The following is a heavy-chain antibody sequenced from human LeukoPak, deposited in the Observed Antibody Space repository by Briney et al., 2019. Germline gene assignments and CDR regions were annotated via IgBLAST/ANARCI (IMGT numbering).Heavy chain of an antibody. V-gene: IGHV4-39*01. CDR2: IHYSGST. Sequence: SETLSLTCTVSGGSISSSSYYWGWIRQPPEKGLEWIGHIHYSGSTFYNPSLKSRVTISVDTSKNQFSLRLSSVTAADTAVYYCAKWVRRAAGIIVGFDVWGQGTMVTVSS. CDR1: GGSISSSSYY. J-gene: IGHJ3*01. D-gene: IGHD6-13*01. CDR3: AKWVRRAAGIIVGFDV.